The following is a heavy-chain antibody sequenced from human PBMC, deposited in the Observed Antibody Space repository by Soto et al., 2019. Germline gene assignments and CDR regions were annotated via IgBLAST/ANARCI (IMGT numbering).Heavy chain of an antibody. V-gene: IGHV1-69*18. Sequence: QVQLVQSGAEVKKPGSSVKVSCKASGDTFRNYAFTWVRQAPGQGLEWMGTIIPLFSTRSAQQLQGRVTMTADESTSIVYMALSRLKSEDTAVYYCARDPGIAVVGRGTAFEHWGQGTVVTVSS. CDR3: ARDPGIAVVGRGTAFEH. D-gene: IGHD6-19*01. J-gene: IGHJ4*02. CDR2: IIPLFST. CDR1: GDTFRNYA.